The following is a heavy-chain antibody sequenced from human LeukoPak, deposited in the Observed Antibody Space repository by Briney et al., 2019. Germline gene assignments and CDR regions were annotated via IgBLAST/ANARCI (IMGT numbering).Heavy chain of an antibody. Sequence: SETLSLTCTVSGYSISSGYYWGWIRQPPGKGLEWTGSIYHSGSTYYNPSLKSRVTISVDTSKNQFSLKLSSVTAADTAVYYCARVGHSAVPAAWGQGTLVTVSS. CDR1: GYSISSGYY. V-gene: IGHV4-38-2*02. CDR2: IYHSGST. J-gene: IGHJ4*02. D-gene: IGHD2-2*01. CDR3: ARVGHSAVPAA.